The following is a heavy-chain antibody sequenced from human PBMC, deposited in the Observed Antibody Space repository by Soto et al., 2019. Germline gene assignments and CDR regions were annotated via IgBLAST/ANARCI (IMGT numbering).Heavy chain of an antibody. Sequence: ASVKVSCKASGGTFSSYAISWVRQAPGQGLEWRGGIIPIFGTANYAQKFQGRVTITADESTSTAYMELSSLRSEDTAVYYCARSYGYYYYGMDVWGQGTTVTGSS. CDR1: GGTFSSYA. CDR3: ARSYGYYYYGMDV. CDR2: IIPIFGTA. D-gene: IGHD4-17*01. J-gene: IGHJ6*02. V-gene: IGHV1-69*13.